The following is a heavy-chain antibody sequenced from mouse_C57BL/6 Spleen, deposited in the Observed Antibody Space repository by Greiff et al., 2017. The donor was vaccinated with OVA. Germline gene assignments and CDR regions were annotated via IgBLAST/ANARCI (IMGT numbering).Heavy chain of an antibody. J-gene: IGHJ2*01. V-gene: IGHV1-76*01. CDR3: ARGRYYEDY. D-gene: IGHD2-4*01. Sequence: QVQLQQSGAELVRPGASVKLSCKASGYTFTDYYINWVKQRPGQGLEWIARIYPGSGNTYYNEKFKGKATLTAEKSSSTAYMQLSSLTAEDSAVYFCARGRYYEDYWGQGTTLTVSS. CDR2: IYPGSGNT. CDR1: GYTFTDYY.